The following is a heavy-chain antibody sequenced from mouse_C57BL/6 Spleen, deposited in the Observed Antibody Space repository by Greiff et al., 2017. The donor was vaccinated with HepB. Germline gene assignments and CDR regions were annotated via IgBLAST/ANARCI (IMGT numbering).Heavy chain of an antibody. CDR3: ARDGGMGFAY. Sequence: EVKVVDSGGGLVQSGRSLRLSCATSGFTFSDFYMEWVRQAPGKGLEWIAASRNKANDYTTEYSASVKGRFIVSIDPAKSILYLQMNALRAEDTAIYYCARDGGMGFAYWGQGTLVTVSA. CDR1: GFTFSDFY. D-gene: IGHD2-3*01. CDR2: SRNKANDYTT. V-gene: IGHV7-1*01. J-gene: IGHJ3*01.